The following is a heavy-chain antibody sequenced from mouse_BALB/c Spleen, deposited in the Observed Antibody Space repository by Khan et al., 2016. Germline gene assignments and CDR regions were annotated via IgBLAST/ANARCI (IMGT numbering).Heavy chain of an antibody. D-gene: IGHD1-1*01. CDR1: GFNIKDYY. J-gene: IGHJ4*01. Sequence: VQLKESGAELVRSGASVKLSCTPSGFNIKDYYIHWVKQRPEQGLKWIGWIDPENGDTEYAPKFQGKATMTADTSSNTAYLQLSSLTSEYTAVDYCNAGDNYGVNYAMDYWGQGTSVTVSS. V-gene: IGHV14-4*02. CDR3: NAGDNYGVNYAMDY. CDR2: IDPENGDT.